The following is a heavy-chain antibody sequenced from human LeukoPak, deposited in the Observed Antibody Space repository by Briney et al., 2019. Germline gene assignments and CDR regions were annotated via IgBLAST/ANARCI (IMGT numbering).Heavy chain of an antibody. D-gene: IGHD1-26*01. CDR3: AKGGKWDVTPFDY. Sequence: FSXYSXNWVRQAPGKGLEWVSTISGGGGSTYYADSVKGRFTISRDNSKNTLYLQVNSLRAEDTAVYYCAKGGKWDVTPFDYWGQGTLVTVSS. CDR1: FSXYS. V-gene: IGHV3-23*01. CDR2: ISGGGGST. J-gene: IGHJ4*02.